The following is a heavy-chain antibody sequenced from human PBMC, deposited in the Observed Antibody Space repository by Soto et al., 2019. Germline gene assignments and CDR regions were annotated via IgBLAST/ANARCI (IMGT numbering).Heavy chain of an antibody. Sequence: QVQLQESGPGLVKPSQTLSLTCTVSGGSISSGGYYWSWIRQHPGKGLEWIGYIYYSGSTYYNPSLKSRVTISVDTSKNQFALKLSSGTAADTAVYYCAIATYYDILTGQYYFDYWGQVTLVTVSS. CDR2: IYYSGST. J-gene: IGHJ4*02. CDR1: GGSISSGGYY. D-gene: IGHD3-9*01. V-gene: IGHV4-31*03. CDR3: AIATYYDILTGQYYFDY.